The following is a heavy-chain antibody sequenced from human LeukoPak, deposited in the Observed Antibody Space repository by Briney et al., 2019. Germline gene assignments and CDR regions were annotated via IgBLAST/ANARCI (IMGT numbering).Heavy chain of an antibody. D-gene: IGHD3-22*01. J-gene: IGHJ4*02. CDR2: ISAYNGNT. V-gene: IGHV1-18*01. CDR1: GYTFTSYG. Sequence: ASVKVSCKASGYTFTSYGISWVRQAPGQGLEWMGWISAYNGNTNYAQKLQGRVTMTTDTSTSTAYMELRSLRSDDTAVYYCARSVGSYYYDSSGYYWWDYWGQGTLVTVSS. CDR3: ARSVGSYYYDSSGYYWWDY.